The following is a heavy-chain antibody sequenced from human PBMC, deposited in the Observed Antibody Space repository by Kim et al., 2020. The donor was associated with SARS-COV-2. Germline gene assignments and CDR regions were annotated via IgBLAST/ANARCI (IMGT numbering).Heavy chain of an antibody. D-gene: IGHD2-2*02. Sequence: YADSVTGRVYIPGDETQNTLYLQVNSLRAEDTAVYYCAKLKTTSCYSAMDVWGQGTTVTVSS. V-gene: IGHV3-23*01. CDR3: AKLKTTSCYSAMDV. J-gene: IGHJ6*02.